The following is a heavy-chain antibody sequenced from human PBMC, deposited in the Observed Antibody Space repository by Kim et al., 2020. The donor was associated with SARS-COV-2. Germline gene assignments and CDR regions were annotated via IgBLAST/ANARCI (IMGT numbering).Heavy chain of an antibody. CDR1: GFTFSSYA. D-gene: IGHD3-3*01. CDR2: ISSNGGST. J-gene: IGHJ3*02. V-gene: IGHV3-64D*09. CDR3: VNTGRFLELTTSAFDI. Sequence: GGSLRLSCSASGFTFSSYAMHWVRQAPGKGLEYVSAISSNGGSTYYADSVKGRFTISRDNSKNTLYLQMSSLRAEDTAVYYCVNTGRFLELTTSAFDIWGQGTMVTVSS.